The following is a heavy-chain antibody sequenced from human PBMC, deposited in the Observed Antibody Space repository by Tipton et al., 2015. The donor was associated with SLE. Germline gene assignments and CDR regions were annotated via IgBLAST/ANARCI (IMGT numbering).Heavy chain of an antibody. CDR1: GFTVSSNY. J-gene: IGHJ4*02. Sequence: SLRLSCAASGFTVSSNYMSWVRQSPGKGLEWVSVIYSGGSTYYAYSVKGRFTISRHNSENTLYLQLNSLRAEDTAVYYCARRIGSSGYYSLGYWGQGTLVTVSS. CDR2: IYSGGST. V-gene: IGHV3-53*04. D-gene: IGHD3-22*01. CDR3: ARRIGSSGYYSLGY.